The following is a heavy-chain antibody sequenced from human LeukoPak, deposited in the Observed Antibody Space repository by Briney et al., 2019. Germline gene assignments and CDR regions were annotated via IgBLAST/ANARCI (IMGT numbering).Heavy chain of an antibody. CDR3: ITDESYSGGGSFDY. CDR1: GFTFSNTW. Sequence: GGSLRLSCGASGFTFSNTWMNWVRQAPGRGLEWVGRIKSETDGGTTDYAAPVKGRFTISRDDSKNTLYLQMSSLKSEDTAVYYCITDESYSGGGSFDYWGQGTPVTVSS. CDR2: IKSETDGGTT. J-gene: IGHJ4*02. V-gene: IGHV3-15*07. D-gene: IGHD3-10*01.